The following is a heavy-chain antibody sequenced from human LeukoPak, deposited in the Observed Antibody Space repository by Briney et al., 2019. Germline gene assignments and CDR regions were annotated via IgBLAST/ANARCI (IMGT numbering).Heavy chain of an antibody. CDR3: ARGVGYTYGYGYYYYMDV. CDR2: IYDSGTT. J-gene: IGHJ6*03. D-gene: IGHD5-18*01. CDR1: GYSISSDYY. V-gene: IGHV4-61*01. Sequence: PSETLSLTCIVSGYSISSDYYWAWIRQPPGKGLEWIGYIYDSGTTNYNPSLKSRVAMSVDTSKNQFSLKLNSVTAADTAVYYCARGVGYTYGYGYYYYMDVWGKGTTVTVSS.